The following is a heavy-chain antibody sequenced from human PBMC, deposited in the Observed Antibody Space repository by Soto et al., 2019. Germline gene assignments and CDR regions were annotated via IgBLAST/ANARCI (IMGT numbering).Heavy chain of an antibody. J-gene: IGHJ4*02. V-gene: IGHV5-51*01. D-gene: IGHD6-13*01. CDR1: GYAFTTSW. CDR3: ARPASGSSPDY. Sequence: GESLKISCQGSGYAFTTSWIGWVRQMPGKGLEWKGIIYPGNSDTRYFPSFQGQVTISADKSITTTYLQWSSLKASDTAVYYCARPASGSSPDYWGQGTQVTVSS. CDR2: IYPGNSDT.